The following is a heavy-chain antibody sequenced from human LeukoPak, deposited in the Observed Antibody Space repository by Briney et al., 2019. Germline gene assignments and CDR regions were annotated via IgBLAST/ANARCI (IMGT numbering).Heavy chain of an antibody. J-gene: IGHJ4*02. V-gene: IGHV4-61*01. CDR3: ARDVGYCSSTSCAWVTDY. CDR1: GGSVSSGSYY. CDR2: IYYSGST. D-gene: IGHD2-2*01. Sequence: PSETLSLTCTVSGGSVSSGSYYWSWIRQPPGKGLEWIGYIYYSGSTNYNPSLKSRVTISVDTSKNQFSLKLSSVTAADTAVYYCARDVGYCSSTSCAWVTDYWGQETLVTVSS.